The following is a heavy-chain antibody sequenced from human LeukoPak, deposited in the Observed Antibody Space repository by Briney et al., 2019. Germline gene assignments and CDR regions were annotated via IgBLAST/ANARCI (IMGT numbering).Heavy chain of an antibody. CDR2: IWYDGSNK. Sequence: PGRSLRLSCAASGFTFSSYGMHWVRQAPGKGLEWVAVIWYDGSNKYYADSVKGRFTISRDNSKNTLYLQMNSLRAEDTAVYYCARDRITMVRGVTYYYGMDVWGQGTTVTVSS. CDR1: GFTFSSYG. V-gene: IGHV3-33*01. CDR3: ARDRITMVRGVTYYYGMDV. J-gene: IGHJ6*02. D-gene: IGHD3-10*01.